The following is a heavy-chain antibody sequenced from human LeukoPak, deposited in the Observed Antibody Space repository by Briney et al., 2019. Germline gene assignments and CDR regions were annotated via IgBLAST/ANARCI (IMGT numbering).Heavy chain of an antibody. J-gene: IGHJ5*02. CDR1: GHSICSLGNY. Sequence: PETLSPTCTLSGHSICSLGNYWGGIRQPPGKGLEWIGSIYYSGSNPSLNSRVTISIDKSKNQFSLKLSSVTAGDTAVYYVYRHQAGRTASLDSDNVFDPWGQGTLVTVSS. D-gene: IGHD1-26*01. CDR3: YRHQAGRTASLDSDNVFDP. V-gene: IGHV4-39*01. CDR2: IYYSG.